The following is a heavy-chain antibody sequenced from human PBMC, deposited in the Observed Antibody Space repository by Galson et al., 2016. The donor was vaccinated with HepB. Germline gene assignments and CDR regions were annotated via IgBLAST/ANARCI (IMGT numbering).Heavy chain of an antibody. J-gene: IGHJ4*02. V-gene: IGHV3-30-3*01. Sequence: SLRLSCAASGFTFSIYTLRWVRQAPGKGLEWVAVITYDGTKKYYIDSVKGRFSISRDNSKNTVYLQMNSLRGDDTAVYFCARSSSSRFDFDYWGQGTLVGVSS. D-gene: IGHD6-13*01. CDR1: GFTFSIYT. CDR3: ARSSSSRFDFDY. CDR2: ITYDGTKK.